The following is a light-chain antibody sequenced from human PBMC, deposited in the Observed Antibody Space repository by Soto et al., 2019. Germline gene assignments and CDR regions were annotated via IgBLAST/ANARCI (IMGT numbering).Light chain of an antibody. Sequence: QSVLTQPASVSGSPGQSITISCTGTSSDVGGYNYVSWYQQHPGKAPKLMIYEVSNRPSGVSNRFSGSKSGNTASLTISGLQDEDAAYYYCRSYTSSSTLDVFGTGTKLTVL. J-gene: IGLJ1*01. CDR1: SSDVGGYNY. CDR2: EVS. V-gene: IGLV2-14*01. CDR3: RSYTSSSTLDV.